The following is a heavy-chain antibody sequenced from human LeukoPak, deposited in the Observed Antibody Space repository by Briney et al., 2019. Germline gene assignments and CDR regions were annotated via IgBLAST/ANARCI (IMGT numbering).Heavy chain of an antibody. CDR3: ARTTRGGYYFDY. J-gene: IGHJ4*02. V-gene: IGHV3-21*01. Sequence: GGSLRLSCAASGFTFSSYSMNWVRQAPGKGLEWVSSISSSSSYIYYADSVKGRFTISRDNAKNSLYLQMNSLRAEDTAVYYCARTTRGGYYFDYWGQGTLVTVSS. CDR2: ISSSSSYI. D-gene: IGHD1-1*01. CDR1: GFTFSSYS.